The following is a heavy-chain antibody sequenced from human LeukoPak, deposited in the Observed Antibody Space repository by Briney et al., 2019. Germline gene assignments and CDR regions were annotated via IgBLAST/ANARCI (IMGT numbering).Heavy chain of an antibody. D-gene: IGHD1-26*01. CDR2: INPNSGGT. Sequence: ASVKVSCKASGYTFTGYYMHWVRQAPGQGLEWMGWINPNSGGTNYAQKFQGRVTMTRDTSISTAYMELSRLRSDDTAVYYCARGGGSYARGLDAFDIWGQGTMVTVSS. V-gene: IGHV1-2*02. CDR3: ARGGGSYARGLDAFDI. CDR1: GYTFTGYY. J-gene: IGHJ3*02.